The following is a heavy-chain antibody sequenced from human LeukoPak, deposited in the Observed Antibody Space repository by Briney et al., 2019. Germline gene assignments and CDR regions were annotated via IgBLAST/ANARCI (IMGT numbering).Heavy chain of an antibody. CDR1: GGSISIYY. CDR3: ARPRGIAVAGPVGY. D-gene: IGHD6-19*01. CDR2: INHSGST. V-gene: IGHV4-34*01. Sequence: SETLSLTCTVSGGSISIYYWNWIRQPPGKWLEWIGEINHSGSTNYNPSLKSRVTISVDTSKNQFSLKLRSVPARGTSVYYCARPRGIAVAGPVGYWGQGTLVTVSS. J-gene: IGHJ4*02.